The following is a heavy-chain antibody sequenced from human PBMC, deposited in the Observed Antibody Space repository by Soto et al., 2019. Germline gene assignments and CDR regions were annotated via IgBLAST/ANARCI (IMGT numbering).Heavy chain of an antibody. Sequence: PSETLSLTCTVSGGSISSYYWSWIRQPPGKGLEWIGYIYYSGSTNYNPSLKSRVTISVDTSKNQFSLKLSSVTAADTAVYYCARDYYDSSGYYYSYFQLWGQGTLVTVSS. CDR1: GGSISSYY. CDR2: IYYSGST. V-gene: IGHV4-59*01. D-gene: IGHD3-22*01. CDR3: ARDYYDSSGYYYSYFQL. J-gene: IGHJ1*01.